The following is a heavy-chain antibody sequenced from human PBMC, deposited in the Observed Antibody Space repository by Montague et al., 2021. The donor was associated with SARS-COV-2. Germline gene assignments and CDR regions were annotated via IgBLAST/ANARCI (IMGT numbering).Heavy chain of an antibody. D-gene: IGHD3-10*01. CDR1: GGSFSGYY. CDR3: ARGRRILLWFGELLSGGDYYGMDV. V-gene: IGHV4-34*01. J-gene: IGHJ6*02. CDR2: INHSGST. Sequence: SETLSLTCAVYGGSFSGYYWSWIRRPPGKGLEWIGEINHSGSTNYNPSLKSRVTISVDMSKNQFSLKLSSVTAADTAVYYCARGRRILLWFGELLSGGDYYGMDVWGQGTTVTVSS.